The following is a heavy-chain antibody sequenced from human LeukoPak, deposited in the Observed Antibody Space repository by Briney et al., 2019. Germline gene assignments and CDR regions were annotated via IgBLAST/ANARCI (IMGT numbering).Heavy chain of an antibody. J-gene: IGHJ2*01. V-gene: IGHV4-59*12. D-gene: IGHD3-10*01. Sequence: SETLSLTCTVSGGTISSYYWSWLRQPPGKGLEWVGYIFYSGSTNYNPPLRSRVPISLDTSKNQISLKLSSGTAADTAVYYCARLTMFRGVIYGTDWHSDLWGRGTLVTVSS. CDR2: IFYSGST. CDR3: ARLTMFRGVIYGTDWHSDL. CDR1: GGTISSYY.